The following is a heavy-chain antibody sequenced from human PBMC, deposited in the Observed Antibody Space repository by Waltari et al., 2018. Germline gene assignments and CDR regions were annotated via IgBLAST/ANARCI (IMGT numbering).Heavy chain of an antibody. V-gene: IGHV4-30-2*01. Sequence: QLQLQESGSGLVKPSQTLSLTCAVSGGSISSGGYSWSWIRQPPGKGLEWIGYIYHSGSTYYNPSIKSRVTISVDRSKNQFSLKLSSVTAADTAVYYCARLHYFGSASYNDGIDIWGQGTMVTVSS. J-gene: IGHJ3*02. CDR1: GGSISSGGYS. CDR3: ARLHYFGSASYNDGIDI. D-gene: IGHD3-10*01. CDR2: IYHSGST.